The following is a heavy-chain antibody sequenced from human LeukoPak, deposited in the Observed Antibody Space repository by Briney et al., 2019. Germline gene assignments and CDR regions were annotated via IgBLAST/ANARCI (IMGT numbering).Heavy chain of an antibody. V-gene: IGHV3-48*03. CDR2: ISSSGSTI. CDR3: ARISETAIIEAAEDL. D-gene: IGHD6-13*01. J-gene: IGHJ4*02. CDR1: GFTFSSYE. Sequence: GGSLRLSCAASGFTFSSYEMNWVRQAPGKGLEWVSYISSSGSTIYYADSVKGRFTISRDNAKNSLYLQLNSLRADDTAVYYCARISETAIIEAAEDLWGQGALVTVSS.